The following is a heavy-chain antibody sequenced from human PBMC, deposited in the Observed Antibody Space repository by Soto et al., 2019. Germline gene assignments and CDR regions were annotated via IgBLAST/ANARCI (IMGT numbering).Heavy chain of an antibody. CDR1: GGTFSSYA. V-gene: IGHV1-69*01. J-gene: IGHJ3*02. CDR3: ASLDYYGSGSYYNAVYDAFDI. CDR2: IIPIFGTA. D-gene: IGHD3-10*01. Sequence: QVQLVQSGAEVQKPGSSVKVSCKASGGTFSSYAISWVRQAPGQGLEWMGGIIPIFGTANYAQKFQGRVTITADESTSTAYMELSSLRSEDTAVYYCASLDYYGSGSYYNAVYDAFDIWGQGTMVTVSS.